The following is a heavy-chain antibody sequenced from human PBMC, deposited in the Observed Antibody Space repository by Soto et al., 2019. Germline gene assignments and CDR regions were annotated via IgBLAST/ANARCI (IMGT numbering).Heavy chain of an antibody. CDR1: GFTFSSYA. Sequence: QVQLVESGGGVVQPGRSLRLSCAASGFTFSSYAMHWVRQAPGKGLEWVAVISYDGSNKYYADSVKGRFTISRDNSKNTLYLQMNSLGAEDTAVYYCARGGFMDCMDVWGQGTTVTVSS. D-gene: IGHD5-12*01. CDR2: ISYDGSNK. V-gene: IGHV3-30-3*01. J-gene: IGHJ6*02. CDR3: ARGGFMDCMDV.